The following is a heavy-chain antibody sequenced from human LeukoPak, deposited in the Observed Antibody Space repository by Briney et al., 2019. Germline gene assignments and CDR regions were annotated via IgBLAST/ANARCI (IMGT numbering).Heavy chain of an antibody. J-gene: IGHJ6*03. CDR2: MNPNSGNT. CDR1: GYTFTGYY. Sequence: GASVKVSCKASGYTFTGYYMHWVRQATGQGLEWMGWMNPNSGNTGYAQKFQGRVTMTRNTSISTAYMELSSLRSEDTAVYYCARAGEDYYYYMDVWGKGTTVTISS. V-gene: IGHV1-8*02. CDR3: ARAGEDYYYYMDV. D-gene: IGHD7-27*01.